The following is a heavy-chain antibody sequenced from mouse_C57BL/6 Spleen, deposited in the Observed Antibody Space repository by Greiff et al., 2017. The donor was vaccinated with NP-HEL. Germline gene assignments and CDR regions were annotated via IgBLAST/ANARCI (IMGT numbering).Heavy chain of an antibody. CDR3: ASAYYGSSLYYFDY. Sequence: EVKLQESGPELVKPGASVKISCKASGYSFTGYYMNWVKQSPEKSLEWIGEINPSTGGTTYNQKFKAKATLTVDKSSSTAYMQLKSLTSEDSAVYYCASAYYGSSLYYFDYWGQGTTLTVSS. CDR1: GYSFTGYY. D-gene: IGHD1-1*01. V-gene: IGHV1-42*01. CDR2: INPSTGGT. J-gene: IGHJ2*01.